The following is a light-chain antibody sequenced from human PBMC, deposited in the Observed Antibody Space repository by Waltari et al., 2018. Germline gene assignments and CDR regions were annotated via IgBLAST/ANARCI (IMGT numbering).Light chain of an antibody. V-gene: IGLV2-14*03. CDR3: SSYTSSSTFGV. CDR1: SSDVGGYDY. Sequence: QSALTQPASVSGSPGQSITISCPGTSSDVGGYDYVSWYQQHPGKAPKLLIYDVSKRPSGVSNRFSGSKSANTASLTISGLQAEDEADYYCSSYTSSSTFGVFGGGTKLTVL. CDR2: DVS. J-gene: IGLJ3*02.